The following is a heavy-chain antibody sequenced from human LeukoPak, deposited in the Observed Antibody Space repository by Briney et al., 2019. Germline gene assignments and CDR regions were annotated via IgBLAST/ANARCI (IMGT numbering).Heavy chain of an antibody. CDR3: AKLGAVAGGSFFDY. Sequence: PGGCLRLSCAASGFTFSSYAMSWVRQAPGKGLEWVSAISGSGGSTYYADSVKGRFTISRDNSKNTLYLQMNSLRAEDTAVYYCAKLGAVAGGSFFDYWGQGTLVTVSS. D-gene: IGHD6-19*01. J-gene: IGHJ4*02. CDR2: ISGSGGST. V-gene: IGHV3-23*01. CDR1: GFTFSSYA.